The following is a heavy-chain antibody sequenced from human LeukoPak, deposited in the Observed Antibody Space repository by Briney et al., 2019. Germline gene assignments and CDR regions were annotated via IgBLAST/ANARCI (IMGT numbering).Heavy chain of an antibody. CDR1: GFTFSSYW. CDR2: IKQDGSEK. J-gene: IGHJ6*03. CDR3: ARDSPIYDSSGYYDYYYYYMDV. V-gene: IGHV3-7*01. D-gene: IGHD3-22*01. Sequence: PGGSLRLSCAASGFTFSSYWMSWVRQAPGKGLEWVANIKQDGSEKYYVDSVKGRFTISRDNAKNSLYLQMNSLRAEDTAVYYCARDSPIYDSSGYYDYYYYYMDVWGKGTTVTVSS.